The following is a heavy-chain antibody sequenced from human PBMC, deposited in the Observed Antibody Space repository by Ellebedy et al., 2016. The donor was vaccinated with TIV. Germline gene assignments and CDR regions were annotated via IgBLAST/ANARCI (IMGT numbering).Heavy chain of an antibody. Sequence: GESLKISXAASGFTFSSYWMHWVRKAPGKGLVWVSRINSDGSSTSYADSVKGRFTISRDNAKNTLYLQMNSLRAEDTAVYYCARSRGYSYQDYWGQGTLVTVSS. CDR1: GFTFSSYW. V-gene: IGHV3-74*01. D-gene: IGHD5-18*01. CDR2: INSDGSST. CDR3: ARSRGYSYQDY. J-gene: IGHJ4*02.